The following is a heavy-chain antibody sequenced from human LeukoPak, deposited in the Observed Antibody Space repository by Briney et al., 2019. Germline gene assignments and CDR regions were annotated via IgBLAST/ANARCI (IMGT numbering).Heavy chain of an antibody. CDR1: GFTFSSYG. Sequence: GGSLRLSCAASGFTFSSYGMHWVRQAPGKGLEWVAVISYDGSNKYYADSVKGRFTISRDNSKNTLYLQMNSLRAEDTAVYYCAKDRSSNSSRGKIDYWGQGTLVTVSS. J-gene: IGHJ4*02. CDR3: AKDRSSNSSRGKIDY. D-gene: IGHD6-6*01. V-gene: IGHV3-30*18. CDR2: ISYDGSNK.